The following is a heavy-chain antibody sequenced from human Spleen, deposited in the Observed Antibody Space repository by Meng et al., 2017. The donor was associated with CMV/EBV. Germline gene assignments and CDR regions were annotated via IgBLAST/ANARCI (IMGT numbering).Heavy chain of an antibody. CDR3: AREDRSRAVENGLDS. CDR2: NNYREST. CDR1: ITNDFYF. J-gene: IGHJ5*01. Sequence: ITNDFYFCTGRRDHAGKRLEWFRYNNYRESTYYTRSLRSRFSISRDNAKNTFSLNMKTVTAADTAVYYCAREDRSRAVENGLDSWGQGTLVTVSS. V-gene: IGHV4-30-4*05. D-gene: IGHD3-22*01.